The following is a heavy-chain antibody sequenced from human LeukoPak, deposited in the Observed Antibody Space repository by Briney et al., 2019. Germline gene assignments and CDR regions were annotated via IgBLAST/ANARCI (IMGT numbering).Heavy chain of an antibody. J-gene: IGHJ6*03. CDR3: ARDREVGVVIPTTYYYYRDV. Sequence: PGGSLRLSCAASGFTFSNYYMSWIRQAPGKGLEWVAYIKSSGSTIKYADSVKGRLTISRDNAKSSVYMQMDRLRAEDTAVYYCARDREVGVVIPTTYYYYRDVWGKGTAATVSS. D-gene: IGHD3-10*01. CDR2: IKSSGSTI. CDR1: GFTFSNYY. V-gene: IGHV3-11*01.